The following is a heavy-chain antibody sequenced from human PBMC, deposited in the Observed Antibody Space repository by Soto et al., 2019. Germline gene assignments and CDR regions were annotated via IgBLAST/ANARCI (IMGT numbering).Heavy chain of an antibody. D-gene: IGHD2-21*02. CDR3: ARALRDSWFDP. Sequence: GGSLRLSCAASGFTFSSYSMNWVRQAPGRGLEWVSSISSSSAYIYYADSVKGRFTISRDNAKDSLYLQMNGLRAEDTAVYYCARALRDSWFDPWGHGTLVTVSS. V-gene: IGHV3-21*01. CDR2: ISSSSAYI. CDR1: GFTFSSYS. J-gene: IGHJ5*02.